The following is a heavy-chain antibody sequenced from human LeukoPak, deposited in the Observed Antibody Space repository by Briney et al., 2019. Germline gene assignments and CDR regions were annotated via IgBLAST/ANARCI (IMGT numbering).Heavy chain of an antibody. CDR1: GFTFSSYW. CDR2: IKQDGSEK. J-gene: IGHJ6*03. CDR3: ARGSWFGELVDYYYMDV. D-gene: IGHD3-10*01. V-gene: IGHV3-7*01. Sequence: PGGSLRLSCAASGFTFSSYWMSWVRQAPGKGLEWVANIKQDGSEKYYVDSVKGRFTISRDNAKNSLYLQMNSLRAEDTAVYYCARGSWFGELVDYYYMDVWGKGTTVTISS.